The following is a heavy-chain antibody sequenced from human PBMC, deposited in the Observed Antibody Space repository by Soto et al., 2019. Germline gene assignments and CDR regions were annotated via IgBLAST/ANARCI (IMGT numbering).Heavy chain of an antibody. CDR1: GFTFDDYA. Sequence: GGSLRLSCAASGFTFDDYAMHWVRQAPGKGLEWVSGISWNSGSIGYADSVKGRFTISRDNAKNSLYLQMNSLRAEDTALYYCAKGGLTTVTTLYDYWGQGTLVTVSS. J-gene: IGHJ4*02. CDR3: AKGGLTTVTTLYDY. CDR2: ISWNSGSI. V-gene: IGHV3-9*01. D-gene: IGHD4-17*01.